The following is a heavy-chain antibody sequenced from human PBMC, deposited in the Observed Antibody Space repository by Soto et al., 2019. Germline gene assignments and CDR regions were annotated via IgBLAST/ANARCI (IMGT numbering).Heavy chain of an antibody. J-gene: IGHJ6*02. CDR1: GGSFDDFY. CDR2: ISHDGGT. V-gene: IGHV4-34*02. CDR3: ARGQLVWYGDLTPYHRDMDV. D-gene: IGHD3-10*01. Sequence: QVQLQQWGAGLLRPSETLSLTCAFYGGSFDDFYWSWVRQSPGKGLEWVGEISHDGGTNYSPSLANRVSISVDTSTKQFSLHLRSVPAADTGLYYCARGQLVWYGDLTPYHRDMDVWGQGTTVTVSS.